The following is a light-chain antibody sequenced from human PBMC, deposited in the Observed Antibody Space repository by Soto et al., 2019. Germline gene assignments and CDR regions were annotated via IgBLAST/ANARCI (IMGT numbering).Light chain of an antibody. J-gene: IGLJ7*01. Sequence: QPVLTQSPSASASLGASVKLTCTLSSGHSSYAIAWHQQQPEKGPRYLMKLNSDGSHSKGDGIPDRFSGSSSGAGRYLTISGLQSEDEADYYCQTWGTGIHVFGGGTQLTVL. CDR1: SGHSSYA. CDR3: QTWGTGIHV. CDR2: LNSDGSH. V-gene: IGLV4-69*01.